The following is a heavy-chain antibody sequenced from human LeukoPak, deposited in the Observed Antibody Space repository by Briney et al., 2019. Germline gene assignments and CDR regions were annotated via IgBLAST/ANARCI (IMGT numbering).Heavy chain of an antibody. CDR1: GYTFTSYY. Sequence: ASVKVSCKASGYTFTSYYMHWVRQAPGQGLEWMGIINPSGGSTSYAQKFQGRVTMTRDTSTSTVYMELSSLRSEDTAVYYCARDAREVAATPSDYGMDVWGQGTTVTVSS. CDR2: INPSGGST. V-gene: IGHV1-46*01. J-gene: IGHJ6*02. CDR3: ARDAREVAATPSDYGMDV. D-gene: IGHD2-15*01.